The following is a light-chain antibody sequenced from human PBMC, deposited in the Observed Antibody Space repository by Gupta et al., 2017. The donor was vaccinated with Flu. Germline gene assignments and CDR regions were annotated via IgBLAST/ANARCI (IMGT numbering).Light chain of an antibody. CDR2: EVT. V-gene: IGLV2-14*01. Sequence: QSALTQPASVSGSPGQSITISCTGTSSDVGGYNSVSWYQKYQGEAPKLIIFEVTNRPSRVSYRFSGSKSGNTASLTISRLQPEDEGDYYCSSYTSSDSWLFGGGTKLTVL. CDR1: SSDVGGYNS. CDR3: SSYTSSDSWL. J-gene: IGLJ3*02.